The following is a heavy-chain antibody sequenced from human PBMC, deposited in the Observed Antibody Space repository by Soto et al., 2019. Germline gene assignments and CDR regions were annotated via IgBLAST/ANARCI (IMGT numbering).Heavy chain of an antibody. D-gene: IGHD3-10*01. J-gene: IGHJ4*02. Sequence: VQLQESGPGLVKSSETLSLTCTVSGGSVSSGSSYWSWIRQPPGKGLEWIGYIYYSGSTNYNPSLKSRVTISADTSKNQFSLKLSSVTAADTAVYDCARGGGVTAPFDYWGQGTLVTVSS. CDR1: GGSVSSGSSY. CDR2: IYYSGST. CDR3: ARGGGVTAPFDY. V-gene: IGHV4-61*01.